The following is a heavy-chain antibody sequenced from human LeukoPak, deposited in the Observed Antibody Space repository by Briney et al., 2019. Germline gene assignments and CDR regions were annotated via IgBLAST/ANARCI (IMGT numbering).Heavy chain of an antibody. Sequence: PSETLSLTCAVYGGSFSGYYWNWIRQPPGKGLEWIGEINHSGSTNYNPSLKSRVTISVDTSKNQFSLKLSSVTAADTAVYYCARGLFRSRGYYLPYWYFDLWGRGTLVTVSS. V-gene: IGHV4-34*01. CDR2: INHSGST. J-gene: IGHJ2*01. CDR1: GGSFSGYY. D-gene: IGHD3-22*01. CDR3: ARGLFRSRGYYLPYWYFDL.